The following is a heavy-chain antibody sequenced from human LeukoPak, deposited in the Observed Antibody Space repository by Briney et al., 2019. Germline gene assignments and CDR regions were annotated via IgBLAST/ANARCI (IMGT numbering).Heavy chain of an antibody. CDR1: GFTFSSYG. V-gene: IGHV3-21*01. Sequence: GGSLRLSCAASGFTFSSYGMNWVRQAPGKGLEWVSSISTSSSYIYYADSMKGRFTISRDNAKNSLYLQMNSLRAEDTAVSYCARVEGNIVTTTEGYFDYWGQGTLVTVFS. CDR3: ARVEGNIVTTTEGYFDY. J-gene: IGHJ4*02. CDR2: ISTSSSYI. D-gene: IGHD5-12*01.